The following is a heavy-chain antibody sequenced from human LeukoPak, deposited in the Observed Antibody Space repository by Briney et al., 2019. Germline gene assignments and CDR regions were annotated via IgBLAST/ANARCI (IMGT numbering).Heavy chain of an antibody. CDR3: AKPRGGSSWVNWFDP. J-gene: IGHJ5*02. D-gene: IGHD6-13*01. V-gene: IGHV3-7*03. Sequence: GGSLRLSCAATGFTFSTYWMSWVRQAPGKGLEWVANIKQDGSEKYYADSVRGRFTISRDNAKNSVYLQMNSLRAEDTAVYYCAKPRGGSSWVNWFDPWGQGTLVTVSS. CDR1: GFTFSTYW. CDR2: IKQDGSEK.